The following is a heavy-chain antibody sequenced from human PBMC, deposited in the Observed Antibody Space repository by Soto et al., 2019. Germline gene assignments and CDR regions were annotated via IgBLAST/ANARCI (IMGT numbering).Heavy chain of an antibody. CDR3: ARVTIAARPSDAFDI. Sequence: ASVKVSCKASGYTFTSYYMHWVRQAPGQGLEWMGIINPSGGSTSYAQKFQGRVTMTRDTSTSTVYMELSSLRSEDTAVYYCARVTIAARPSDAFDIWGQGTVVTVSS. CDR1: GYTFTSYY. D-gene: IGHD6-6*01. CDR2: INPSGGST. J-gene: IGHJ3*02. V-gene: IGHV1-46*01.